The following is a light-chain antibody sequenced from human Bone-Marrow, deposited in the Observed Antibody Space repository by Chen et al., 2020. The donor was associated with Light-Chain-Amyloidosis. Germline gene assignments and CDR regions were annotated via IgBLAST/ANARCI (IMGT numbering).Light chain of an antibody. J-gene: IGLJ3*02. V-gene: IGLV3-21*02. CDR3: QVWDRSSDRPV. CDR1: NIGSTS. Sequence: SYVLTQPSSVSVAPGQTATIACGGNNIGSTSVHWYQQTPGQAPLLVVYDDSDRPSGIPERLSGSKSGNTATLTISRGEAGDEADYYGQVWDRSSDRPVFGGGTKLTVL. CDR2: DDS.